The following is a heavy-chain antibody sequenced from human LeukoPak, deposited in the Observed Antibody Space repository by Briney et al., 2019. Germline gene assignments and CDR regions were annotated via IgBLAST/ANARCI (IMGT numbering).Heavy chain of an antibody. CDR2: IWYDGSNK. V-gene: IGHV3-33*01. D-gene: IGHD2-15*01. J-gene: IGHJ4*02. Sequence: GGSLRLSCAASRFTFSSYGMHWVRQAPGKGLEWVAVIWYDGSNKYYADSVKGRFTISRDNSKNTLYLQMNSLRAEDTAVYYCARDGYCSGGSCSGPFDYWGQGTLVTVSS. CDR1: RFTFSSYG. CDR3: ARDGYCSGGSCSGPFDY.